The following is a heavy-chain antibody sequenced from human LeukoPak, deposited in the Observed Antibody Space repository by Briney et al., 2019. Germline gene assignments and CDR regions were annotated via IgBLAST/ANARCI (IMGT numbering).Heavy chain of an antibody. CDR2: IYHSGST. CDR1: GGSISSSSYY. CDR3: ASQLGYFDY. D-gene: IGHD1-1*01. J-gene: IGHJ4*02. Sequence: KPSETLSLTCTVSGGSISSSSYYWGWIRQPPGKGLEWIGYIYHSGSTYYNPSLKSRVTISVDRSKNQFSLKLSSVTAADTAVYYCASQLGYFDYWGQGTLVTVSS. V-gene: IGHV4-39*07.